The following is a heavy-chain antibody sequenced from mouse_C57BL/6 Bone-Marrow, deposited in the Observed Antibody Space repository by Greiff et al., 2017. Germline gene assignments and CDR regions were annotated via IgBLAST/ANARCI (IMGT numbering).Heavy chain of an antibody. CDR2: IYPGDGDT. Sequence: QVQLQQSGAELVKPGASVKISCKASGYAFSSYWMNWVKQRPGKGLEWIGQIYPGDGDTNYNGKFKGKATLTADKSSSTAYMQRSSLTSEDSAVYFCARSALELGEAYWGQGTLVTVSA. CDR1: GYAFSSYW. D-gene: IGHD4-1*01. J-gene: IGHJ3*01. V-gene: IGHV1-80*01. CDR3: ARSALELGEAY.